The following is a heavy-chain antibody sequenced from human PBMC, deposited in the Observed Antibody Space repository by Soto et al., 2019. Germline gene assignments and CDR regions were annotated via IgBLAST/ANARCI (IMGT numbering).Heavy chain of an antibody. CDR3: ARDNGYDAATLDY. CDR2: IISSSKNL. J-gene: IGHJ4*02. CDR1: GFTSSTGG. D-gene: IGHD5-12*01. Sequence: EVQLVESGGGLVKPGGSLRPSGEASGFTSSTGGRNWVRRAPGKGREWASSIISSSKNLYYADSVKGRFTISRDNAKNSLYLQMNSLRAEDTAVYYCARDNGYDAATLDYWGQGTLVTVSS. V-gene: IGHV3-21*02.